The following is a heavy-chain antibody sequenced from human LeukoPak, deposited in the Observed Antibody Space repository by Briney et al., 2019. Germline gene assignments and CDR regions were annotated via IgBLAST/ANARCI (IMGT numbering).Heavy chain of an antibody. J-gene: IGHJ4*02. CDR2: INHSGST. Sequence: SETLSLTCAVYGGSFSGYYWSWIRQPPGKGLEWIGEINHSGSTNYNPPLKSRVTMSVDTSKNQFSLKLSSVTAADTAEYYCARGMGRWDRRGYSYGPYRGNFDYWGQGTLVTVSS. CDR3: ARGMGRWDRRGYSYGPYRGNFDY. CDR1: GGSFSGYY. V-gene: IGHV4-34*01. D-gene: IGHD5-18*01.